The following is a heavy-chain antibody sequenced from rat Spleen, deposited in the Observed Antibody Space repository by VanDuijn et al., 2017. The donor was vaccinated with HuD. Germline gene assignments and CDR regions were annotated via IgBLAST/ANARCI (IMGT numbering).Heavy chain of an antibody. J-gene: IGHJ2*01. CDR2: FSPTGGNT. CDR1: GFTFSNYD. CDR3: ARKVYNNFFDY. Sequence: EVQLVESDGGLVQPGRSLKLSCAASGFTFSNYDIHWIRQAPTKGLEWVASFSPTGGNTYYRDSVKGRFTISRDNAKSTLYLQMDSLRSEDTATYYCARKVYNNFFDYWGQGVMVTVSS. D-gene: IGHD1-10*01. V-gene: IGHV5-19*01.